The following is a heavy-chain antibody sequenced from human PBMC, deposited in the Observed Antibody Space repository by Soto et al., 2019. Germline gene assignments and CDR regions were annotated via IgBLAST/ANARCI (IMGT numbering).Heavy chain of an antibody. CDR1: GGSISSGGSY. CDR2: IYYSGST. D-gene: IGHD3-22*01. J-gene: IGHJ4*02. Sequence: TLSLTYSFYGGSISSGGSYGRWISQHPGEGLEWIGYIYYSGSTFYNPSLKSRLTISVDTSKNQFSLKLSSVTAADTAVYYCARLVVPDYYFDYWGQGTLVPCS. CDR3: ARLVVPDYYFDY. V-gene: IGHV4-31*03.